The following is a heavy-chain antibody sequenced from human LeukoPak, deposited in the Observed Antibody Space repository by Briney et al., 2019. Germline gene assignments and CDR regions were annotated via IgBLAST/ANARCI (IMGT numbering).Heavy chain of an antibody. J-gene: IGHJ4*02. Sequence: SETLSLTCAVYGGSFSGYYWSWIRQPPGKGLEWIGYVYYSGSTNYNPSLKSRVTISIDTSKNQFSLKLSSVTAADTAVYYCARGGDGYNLKYFDYWGQGTLVTVSS. CDR1: GGSFSGYY. CDR3: ARGGDGYNLKYFDY. D-gene: IGHD5-24*01. CDR2: VYYSGST. V-gene: IGHV4-59*01.